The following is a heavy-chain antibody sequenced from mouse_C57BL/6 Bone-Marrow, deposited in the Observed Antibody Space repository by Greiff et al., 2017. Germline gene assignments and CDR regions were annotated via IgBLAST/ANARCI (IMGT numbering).Heavy chain of an antibody. CDR1: GYAFSSSW. CDR2: IYPGDGDT. D-gene: IGHD1-1*01. CDR3: ASRALGTTVQYYFDY. J-gene: IGHJ2*01. Sequence: QVQLQQSGPELVKPGASVKISCKASGYAFSSSWMNWVKQRPGKGLEWIGRIYPGDGDTNYNGKFKGKATLTADKSSSTAYMQLRSLTSEDSAVSVCASRALGTTVQYYFDYWGQGTTLTVSS. V-gene: IGHV1-82*01.